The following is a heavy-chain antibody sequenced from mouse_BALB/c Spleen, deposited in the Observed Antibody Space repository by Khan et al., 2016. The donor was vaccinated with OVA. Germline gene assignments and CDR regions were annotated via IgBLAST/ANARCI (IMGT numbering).Heavy chain of an antibody. V-gene: IGHV9-3-1*01. CDR3: ARVEYNGAMDY. CDR1: GYTFTNNG. CDR2: INTYTEKT. Sequence: QIQLVQSGPELKKPGETVKISCKASGYTFTNNGMNWVKLTPGKGFKWMGWINTYTEKTYYADDFKGRFALSLENSASTAYLQINDLKNEDTAAYFCARVEYNGAMDYWGQGTSVTVSS. D-gene: IGHD6-1*01. J-gene: IGHJ4*01.